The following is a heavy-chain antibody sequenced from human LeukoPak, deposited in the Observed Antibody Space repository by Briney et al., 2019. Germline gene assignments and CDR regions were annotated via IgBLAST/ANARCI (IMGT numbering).Heavy chain of an antibody. CDR3: AKGAGYSSNWNFDY. D-gene: IGHD6-13*01. Sequence: PGGSLRLSCEVSGFTFDDYAMHWVRQVPGGGLEWVSGISGRGDSTYYADSVKGRFTISRDNSKNTLYLQMNSLRLEDTAGYYCAKGAGYSSNWNFDYWGQGTLVTVSS. J-gene: IGHJ4*02. CDR1: GFTFDDYA. CDR2: ISGRGDST. V-gene: IGHV3-23*01.